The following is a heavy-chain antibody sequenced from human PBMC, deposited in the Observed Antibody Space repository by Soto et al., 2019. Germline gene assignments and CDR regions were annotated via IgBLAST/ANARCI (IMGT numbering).Heavy chain of an antibody. D-gene: IGHD2-2*01. V-gene: IGHV4-4*07. Sequence: PSETLSLTCTVSGGSLNNYNWNWIRQSAGTGLEWIGRIYSSGKTCYNPSLKSRVTLSLDMLNNQISLKVTSVTAADTAMYYCARERTYQMFGDDALDFWGLGTMVTVSS. CDR2: IYSSGKT. CDR3: ARERTYQMFGDDALDF. CDR1: GGSLNNYN. J-gene: IGHJ3*01.